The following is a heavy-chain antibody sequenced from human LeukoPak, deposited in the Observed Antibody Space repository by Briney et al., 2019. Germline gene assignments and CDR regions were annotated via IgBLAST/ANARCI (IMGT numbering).Heavy chain of an antibody. V-gene: IGHV1-46*01. CDR3: AKVGYSYGSGFDY. J-gene: IGHJ4*02. D-gene: IGHD5-18*01. CDR1: GYTFTSYY. Sequence: ASVKVSCKASGYTFTSYYMHWVRQAPGQGLEWMEIINPSGGSTSYAQKFQGRVTMTRDTSTSTVYMELSSLRSEDTAVYYCAKVGYSYGSGFDYWGQGTLVTVSS. CDR2: INPSGGST.